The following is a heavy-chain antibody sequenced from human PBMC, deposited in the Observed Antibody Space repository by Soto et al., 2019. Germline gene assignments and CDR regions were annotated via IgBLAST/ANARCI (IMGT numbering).Heavy chain of an antibody. D-gene: IGHD6-6*01. J-gene: IGHJ4*02. CDR3: ARHHRPLGTKGYFDY. CDR2: ISSSGSTI. CDR1: GFTFSDYY. V-gene: IGHV3-11*01. Sequence: PGGSLRLSCAASGFTFSDYYMSWIRQAPGKGLEGVSYISSSGSTIYYADSVKGRFTISRDNSKSSLDLQMNSLRAEDTAVYYCARHHRPLGTKGYFDYWGQGTLVTVSS.